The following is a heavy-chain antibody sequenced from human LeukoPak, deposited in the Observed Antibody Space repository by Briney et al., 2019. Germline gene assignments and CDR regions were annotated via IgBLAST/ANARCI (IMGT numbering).Heavy chain of an antibody. CDR1: GFTFSNYA. CDR3: AKARGEQNGGHNY. CDR2: ISGSGSST. Sequence: GGSLRLSCAASGFTFSNYAMTWVRQAPGKGLEWVSGISGSGSSTYYADSVKGRFTLSRDYPKNTLYLQMNSLRAEDTAVYYCAKARGEQNGGHNYWGQGTLVTVSS. V-gene: IGHV3-23*01. D-gene: IGHD4-23*01. J-gene: IGHJ4*02.